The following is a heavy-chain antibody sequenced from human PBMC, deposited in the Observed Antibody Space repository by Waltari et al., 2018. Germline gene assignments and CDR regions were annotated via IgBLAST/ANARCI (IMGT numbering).Heavy chain of an antibody. Sequence: QLQLQESGPGLVKPSETLSLTCTVSGGSISSSSYYWGWIRQPPGKGLEWIGSIYYSGSTYYNPSLKSRVTISVDTSKNQFSLKLSSVTAADTAVYYCARGMVDNWFAPWGQGTLVTVSS. CDR1: GGSISSSSYY. CDR2: IYYSGST. J-gene: IGHJ5*02. V-gene: IGHV4-39*07. D-gene: IGHD3-10*01. CDR3: ARGMVDNWFAP.